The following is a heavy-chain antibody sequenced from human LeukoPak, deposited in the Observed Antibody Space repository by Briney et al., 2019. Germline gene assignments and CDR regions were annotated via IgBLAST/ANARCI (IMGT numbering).Heavy chain of an antibody. D-gene: IGHD1-26*01. CDR2: IKQDGSER. CDR1: GFTFSNYW. J-gene: IGHJ4*02. V-gene: IGHV3-7*01. CDR3: VRDTGGSGSYPDY. Sequence: GVSERLSCAASGFTFSNYWMTWVRQAPGKGLEWVANIKQDGSERYYVDSVRGRFTISRDNAKNSVYLQVNSLRVEDTAMYYCVRDTGGSGSYPDYWGQGVLVTVSS.